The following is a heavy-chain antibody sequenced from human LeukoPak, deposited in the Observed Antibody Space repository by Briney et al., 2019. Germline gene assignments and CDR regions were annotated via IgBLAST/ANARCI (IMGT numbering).Heavy chain of an antibody. D-gene: IGHD1-26*01. CDR1: GFTFSTYG. CDR2: FDPEDGET. J-gene: IGHJ3*01. Sequence: GGSLRLSCAASGFTFSTYGMHWVRQAPGKGLEWMGGFDPEDGETIYAQTFQDRVTMTEDTSTGTAYMELSSLRSDDTAVYYCATEDFDGIVGPIDSFDVWGQGTMVTVSP. V-gene: IGHV1-24*01. CDR3: ATEDFDGIVGPIDSFDV.